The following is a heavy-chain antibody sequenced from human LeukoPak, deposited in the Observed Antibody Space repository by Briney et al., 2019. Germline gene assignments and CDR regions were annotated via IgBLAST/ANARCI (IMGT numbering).Heavy chain of an antibody. CDR2: INHSGRT. D-gene: IGHD4-23*01. J-gene: IGHJ5*02. Sequence: SETLSLTCALYGGSFGVYYWIWIRQPPGKGLEWIGEINHSGRTNYNPSLKSRVTISLDKSKNQFSLKLSSVAAADTAVYFCARDGGSNTYWLDPWGRGTLVIVSS. CDR1: GGSFGVYY. V-gene: IGHV4-34*01. CDR3: ARDGGSNTYWLDP.